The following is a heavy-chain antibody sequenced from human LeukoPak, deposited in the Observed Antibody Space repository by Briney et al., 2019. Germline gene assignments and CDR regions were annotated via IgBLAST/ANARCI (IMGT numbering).Heavy chain of an antibody. D-gene: IGHD2-2*01. CDR2: ISSCSSYI. J-gene: IGHJ4*02. Sequence: GGSLRLSCAASGFTFSSYSMNWVRQAPGKGLEWVSSISSCSSYIYYADSVKGRFTISRDNAKNSLYLQMNSLRAEDTAVYYCARVVTSPPLFVIDYWGQGTLVTVSS. V-gene: IGHV3-21*01. CDR1: GFTFSSYS. CDR3: ARVVTSPPLFVIDY.